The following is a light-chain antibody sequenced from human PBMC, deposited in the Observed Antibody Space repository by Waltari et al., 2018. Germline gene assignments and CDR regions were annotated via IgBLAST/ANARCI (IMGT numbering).Light chain of an antibody. J-gene: IGLJ2*01. CDR1: NLGAKS. CDR3: QAWDSSTYVV. V-gene: IGLV3-1*01. CDR2: QDN. Sequence: FALSQPPSVPVSPGHTASITCPADNLGAKSTPWYQLKPDHSPLLVIYQDNNRPSGIPERFSGSNSGNTATLTISGPQAVDEADYYCQAWDSSTYVVFGGGTKLTVL.